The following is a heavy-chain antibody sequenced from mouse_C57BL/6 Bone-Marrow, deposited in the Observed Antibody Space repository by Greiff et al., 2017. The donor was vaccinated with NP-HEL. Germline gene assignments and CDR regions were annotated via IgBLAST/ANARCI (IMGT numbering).Heavy chain of an antibody. CDR1: GFTIKNTY. Sequence: EVQLKESVAELVRPGASVKLSCTASGFTIKNTYMHWVKQRPEQGLEWIGRIDPANGNTKYAPKFQGKAPITADTSSNTAYLQLSRLTSEDTSIYYCARLGGYYCKGNWFAYWGQGTLVTVSA. CDR2: IDPANGNT. CDR3: ARLGGYYCKGNWFAY. J-gene: IGHJ3*01. D-gene: IGHD2-1*01. V-gene: IGHV14-3*01.